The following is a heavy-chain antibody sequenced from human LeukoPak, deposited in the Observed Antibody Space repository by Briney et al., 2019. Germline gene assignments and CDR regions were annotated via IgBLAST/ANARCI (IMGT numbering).Heavy chain of an antibody. J-gene: IGHJ4*02. Sequence: PSETLSLTCTVSSGSISGSTYYWGWIRQPPGKGLEWIGTIYYTGSTYYNPSLKSRVTISVDTSKNQFSLKLSSVTAADTAVYYCARNRGRPDYWGQGTLVTVSS. CDR3: ARNRGRPDY. D-gene: IGHD3-16*02. V-gene: IGHV4-39*01. CDR2: IYYTGST. CDR1: SGSISGSTYY.